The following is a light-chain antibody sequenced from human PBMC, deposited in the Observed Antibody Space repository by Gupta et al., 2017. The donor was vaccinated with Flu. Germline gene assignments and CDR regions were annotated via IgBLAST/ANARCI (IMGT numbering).Light chain of an antibody. CDR3: QTGGTGSQWV. CDR2: IDRDGSN. Sequence: HPVLPHSPSATASLGASVRVTCTLKPGRTNYPIAWHHHQPRKDPRDLMRIDRDGSNTNGDGVPDRFSGSSSGSERYLTISKGQGDDEDNYICQTGGTGSQWVFGGGTKLTVL. CDR1: PGRTNYP. J-gene: IGLJ3*02. V-gene: IGLV4-69*02.